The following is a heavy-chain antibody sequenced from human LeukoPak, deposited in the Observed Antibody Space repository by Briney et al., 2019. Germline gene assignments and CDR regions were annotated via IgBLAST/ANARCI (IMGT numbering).Heavy chain of an antibody. Sequence: GGSLRLSCAASGFTFSSYAMSWVRQAPGKGLEWVSAISGSGGSTYYADSVKGRFTISRDNSKNTLYLQMNSLRAEDTAVYYCARDYWQQQLVLGDWFDPWGQGTLVTVSS. D-gene: IGHD6-13*01. CDR3: ARDYWQQQLVLGDWFDP. V-gene: IGHV3-23*01. CDR2: ISGSGGST. CDR1: GFTFSSYA. J-gene: IGHJ5*02.